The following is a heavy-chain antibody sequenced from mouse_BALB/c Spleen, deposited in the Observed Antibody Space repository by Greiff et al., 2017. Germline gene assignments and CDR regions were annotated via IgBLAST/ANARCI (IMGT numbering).Heavy chain of an antibody. CDR1: GFTFSSYA. Sequence: EVQLVESGGGLVKPGGSLKLSCAASGFTFSSYAMSWVRQTPEKRLEWVASISSGGSTYYPDSVKGRFTISRDNARNILYLQMSSLRSEDTAMYYGARGIHYYGPAWFAYWGQGTLVTVSA. CDR3: ARGIHYYGPAWFAY. CDR2: ISSGGST. D-gene: IGHD1-2*01. J-gene: IGHJ3*01. V-gene: IGHV5-6-5*01.